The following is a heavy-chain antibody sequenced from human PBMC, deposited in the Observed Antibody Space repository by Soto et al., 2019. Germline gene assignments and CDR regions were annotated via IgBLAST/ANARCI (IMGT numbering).Heavy chain of an antibody. D-gene: IGHD2-15*01. J-gene: IGHJ5*02. CDR2: IYHSGST. CDR1: GGSISSSNW. CDR3: ARGYCSGGSCGWIDP. V-gene: IGHV4-4*02. Sequence: QVQLQESGPGLVKPSGTLSLTCAVSGGSISSSNWWSWVRQPPGKGLEWIGEIYHSGSTNYHPSLKSRVTRSVDKSKNQFSLKLSSVTAAATAVYYCARGYCSGGSCGWIDPWGQGTLVTVSS.